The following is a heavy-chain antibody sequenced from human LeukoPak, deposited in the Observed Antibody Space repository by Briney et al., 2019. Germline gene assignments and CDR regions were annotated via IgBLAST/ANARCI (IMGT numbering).Heavy chain of an antibody. Sequence: ASVKVPCKASGYTFTGYYMHWVRQAPGQGLEWMGWINPNSGGTNYAQKFQGRVTMTRDTSISTAYMELSRLRSDDTAVYYCARDGGSRSVAAAGVVDYWGQGTLVTVSS. V-gene: IGHV1-2*02. CDR1: GYTFTGYY. D-gene: IGHD6-13*01. CDR2: INPNSGGT. CDR3: ARDGGSRSVAAAGVVDY. J-gene: IGHJ4*02.